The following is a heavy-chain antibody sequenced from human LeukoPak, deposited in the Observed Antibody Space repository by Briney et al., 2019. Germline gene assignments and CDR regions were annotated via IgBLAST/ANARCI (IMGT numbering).Heavy chain of an antibody. CDR2: ISHSGGT. Sequence: SETLSLTCAVYGGSFSGYYWSWIRQPPGKGLEWIGEISHSGGTIYNPSPKSRLTITVQKTKNKFPLIVIFMTGADTAAFYFSGSDGYGLICICGRGTMVSVSS. D-gene: IGHD3-10*01. J-gene: IGHJ3*02. CDR3: SGSDGYGLICI. CDR1: GGSFSGYY. V-gene: IGHV4-34*03.